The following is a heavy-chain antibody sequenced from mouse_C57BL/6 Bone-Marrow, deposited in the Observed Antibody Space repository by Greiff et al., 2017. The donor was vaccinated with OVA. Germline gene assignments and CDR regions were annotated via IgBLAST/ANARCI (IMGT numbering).Heavy chain of an antibody. J-gene: IGHJ2*01. V-gene: IGHV1-82*01. Sequence: QVQLQQSGPELVKPGASVKISCKASGYAFSSSWMNWVKQRPGKGLEWIGRIYPGDGDTNYNGKFKGKATLTADKSSSTAYMQLSSLTSEDSAVYFCARWSSMMVTRYYFDYWGQGTTLTVSS. CDR2: IYPGDGDT. CDR3: ARWSSMMVTRYYFDY. D-gene: IGHD2-3*01. CDR1: GYAFSSSW.